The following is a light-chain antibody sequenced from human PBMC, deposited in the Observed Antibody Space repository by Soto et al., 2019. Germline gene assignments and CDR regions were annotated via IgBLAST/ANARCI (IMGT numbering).Light chain of an antibody. CDR1: SSDVGIYNY. V-gene: IGLV2-14*01. CDR3: SSYTTSSTRV. J-gene: IGLJ1*01. Sequence: QSVLTQPASVSGSPGQSIAISRTGSSSDVGIYNYVSWYQQHPGKVPKLIIYEVTNRPSGVSNRFSGSKSGNTASLTISGLQAEDEADYFCSSYTTSSTRVFGTGTKVTGL. CDR2: EVT.